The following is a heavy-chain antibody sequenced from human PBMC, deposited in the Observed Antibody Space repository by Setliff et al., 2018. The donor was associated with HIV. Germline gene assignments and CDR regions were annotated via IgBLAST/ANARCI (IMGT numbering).Heavy chain of an antibody. CDR3: VRRDVSFLFGQFDS. CDR2: IYDGGTT. V-gene: IGHV4-38-2*01. J-gene: IGHJ4*02. D-gene: IGHD3-10*02. Sequence: SSETLSLTCDVSGYSINNIHYWGWIRQPPGKGLECLGNIYDGGTTYHNPSLKGRVTISIDTSKAQFSLKLISVTAADTAVYYCVRRDVSFLFGQFDSWGQGILVTVPS. CDR1: GYSINNIHY.